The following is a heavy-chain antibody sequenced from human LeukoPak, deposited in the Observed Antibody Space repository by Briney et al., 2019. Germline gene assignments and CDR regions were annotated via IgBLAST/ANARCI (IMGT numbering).Heavy chain of an antibody. J-gene: IGHJ6*02. Sequence: GGSLRLSCAASGFSLSSYSMTWFRQAPGKGLEWFSSITISSNFIYYADSVKGRFTISRDNAKNSLYLQMNSLRAEDTAVYFCARDGHGDGILTGYSYFGMDVWGQGTTVTVSS. CDR2: ITISSNFI. CDR3: ARDGHGDGILTGYSYFGMDV. V-gene: IGHV3-21*01. D-gene: IGHD3-9*01. CDR1: GFSLSSYS.